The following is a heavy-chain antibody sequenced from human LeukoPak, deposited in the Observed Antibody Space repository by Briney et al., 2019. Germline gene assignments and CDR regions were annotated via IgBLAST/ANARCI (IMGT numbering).Heavy chain of an antibody. CDR2: IIPIRVIA. D-gene: IGHD3-10*01. CDR1: GGTFSSYG. V-gene: IGHV1-69*04. Sequence: SVKVSCKAAGGTFSSYGISWVRQPPGQGLEWVGRIIPIRVIANYAKKFQGRAATTAYKTTRTAYMDLSSLRSEHTAVYYCARPNYYGSGRPPRGEAFDIWGQGTMVTVSS. J-gene: IGHJ3*02. CDR3: ARPNYYGSGRPPRGEAFDI.